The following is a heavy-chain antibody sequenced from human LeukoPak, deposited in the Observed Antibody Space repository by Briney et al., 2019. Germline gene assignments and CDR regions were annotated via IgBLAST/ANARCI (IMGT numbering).Heavy chain of an antibody. J-gene: IGHJ4*02. CDR1: GGSISSHY. Sequence: SETLSLTCTVSGGSISSHYWSWIRQPPGKGLEWIGYIYYSGSTNYNPSLKSRVTISVDTSKNQFSLKLSSVTAADTAVYYCAREGDYSNYFDCWGQRTLVTVSS. D-gene: IGHD4-11*01. V-gene: IGHV4-59*11. CDR2: IYYSGST. CDR3: AREGDYSNYFDC.